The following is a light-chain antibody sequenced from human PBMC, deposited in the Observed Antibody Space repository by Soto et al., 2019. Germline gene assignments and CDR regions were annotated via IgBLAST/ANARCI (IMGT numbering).Light chain of an antibody. CDR1: QSVDSSF. CDR3: QQYVSSVT. CDR2: GAS. J-gene: IGKJ1*01. V-gene: IGKV3-20*01. Sequence: EIVLTQSPGSLSLSPGERATLSCRASQSVDSSFFAWYQKKPGQAHRLLIYGASKSATGIPDRFSGSGTGTDFTLTISRLEPEDFAVYYCQQYVSSVTFGQGTKVEIK.